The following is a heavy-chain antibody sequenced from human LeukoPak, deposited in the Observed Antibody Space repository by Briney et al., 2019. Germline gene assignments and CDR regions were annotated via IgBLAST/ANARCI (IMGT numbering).Heavy chain of an antibody. CDR1: GFTFSDHY. Sequence: GSLRLSCAASGFTFSDHYMEWVRQAPGKGLEWVGRTRNKANSYTTDYAASVKGRFTISRDDSKNSLYLQMNSLKTEDTAVYYCARVSSSWSIDYWGQGTLVTVSS. D-gene: IGHD6-13*01. J-gene: IGHJ4*02. V-gene: IGHV3-72*01. CDR3: ARVSSSWSIDY. CDR2: TRNKANSYTT.